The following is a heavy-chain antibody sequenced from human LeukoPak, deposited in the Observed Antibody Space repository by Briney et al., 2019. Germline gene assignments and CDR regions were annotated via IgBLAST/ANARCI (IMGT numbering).Heavy chain of an antibody. J-gene: IGHJ4*02. CDR1: GFTVSSNY. V-gene: IGHV3-53*01. CDR2: IYSGGNT. Sequence: PGGSLRLSCAASGFTVSSNYMSWVRQAPGKGLDWVSVIYSGGNTYYADSVKGRFTISRDNSKNTLYLQVNSLRAEDTAVYYCARDRVGATTNLDYWGQGTLVTVSS. D-gene: IGHD1-26*01. CDR3: ARDRVGATTNLDY.